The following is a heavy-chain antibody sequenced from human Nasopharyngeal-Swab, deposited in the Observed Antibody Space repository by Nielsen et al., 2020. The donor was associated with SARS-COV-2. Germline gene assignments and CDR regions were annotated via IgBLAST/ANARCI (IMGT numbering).Heavy chain of an antibody. Sequence: VRQMPGKRLEWVANIKQDGSEKYYVDSVKGRFTISRDNAKNSLYLQMNSLRAEDTAVYYCARDFYGSGSYYNAYGMDVWGQGTTVTVSS. CDR2: IKQDGSEK. CDR3: ARDFYGSGSYYNAYGMDV. J-gene: IGHJ6*02. D-gene: IGHD3-10*01. V-gene: IGHV3-7*01.